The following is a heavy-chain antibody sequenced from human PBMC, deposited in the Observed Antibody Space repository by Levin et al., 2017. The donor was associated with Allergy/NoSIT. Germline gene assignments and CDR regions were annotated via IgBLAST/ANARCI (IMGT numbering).Heavy chain of an antibody. CDR1: RSTFSTYG. J-gene: IGHJ4*02. D-gene: IGHD4-11*01. CDR3: AKDSSNSWFDY. Sequence: RGESLKISCAASRSTFSTYGMSWVRQAPGKGPDWVATITDTGAATYYPDSVRGRFTISRDNSKNTLYLQMNSLRVEDTALYYCAKDSSNSWFDYWGRGTLVTVSS. V-gene: IGHV3-23*01. CDR2: ITDTGAAT.